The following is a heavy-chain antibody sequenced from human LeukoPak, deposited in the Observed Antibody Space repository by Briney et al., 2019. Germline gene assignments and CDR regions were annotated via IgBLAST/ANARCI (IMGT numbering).Heavy chain of an antibody. CDR3: ARITMVRGVITKISYFDY. J-gene: IGHJ4*02. CDR1: GYTFTSYG. D-gene: IGHD3-10*01. V-gene: IGHV1-18*01. CDR2: ISAYNGNT. Sequence: ASVKVSCKASGYTFTSYGISWVRQAPGQGLEWMGWISAYNGNTNYAQKLQGRVTMTTDTSTSTAYMELRSLRSDDTAVYYCARITMVRGVITKISYFDYWGQGTLVTVSS.